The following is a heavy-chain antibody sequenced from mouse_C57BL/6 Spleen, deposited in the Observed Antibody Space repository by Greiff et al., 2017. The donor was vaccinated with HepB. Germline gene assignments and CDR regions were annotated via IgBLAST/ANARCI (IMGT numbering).Heavy chain of an antibody. J-gene: IGHJ2*01. CDR3: ARSDYYGSPFDY. V-gene: IGHV1-18*01. D-gene: IGHD1-1*01. Sequence: EVQRVESGPELVKPGASVKIPCKASGYTFTDYNMDWVKQSHGKSLEWIGDINPNNGGTIYNQKFKGKATLTVDKSSSTAYMELRSLTSEDTAVYYCARSDYYGSPFDYWGQGTTLTVSS. CDR2: INPNNGGT. CDR1: GYTFTDYN.